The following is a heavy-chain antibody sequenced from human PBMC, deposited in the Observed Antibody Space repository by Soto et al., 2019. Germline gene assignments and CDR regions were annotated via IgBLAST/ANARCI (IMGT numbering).Heavy chain of an antibody. CDR3: ARVVTMVRGVTPPGFDP. Sequence: EVQLVQSGPEVKKPGESLKISCKGSGFSFTANWIGWVRRLPGKGLEWMGMIYPGDSDTRYSPSLQGQVTISADKSISTTYLQWSSLKASDSAMYYCARVVTMVRGVTPPGFDPWGQGTLVTVSS. D-gene: IGHD3-10*01. CDR2: IYPGDSDT. CDR1: GFSFTANW. V-gene: IGHV5-51*01. J-gene: IGHJ5*02.